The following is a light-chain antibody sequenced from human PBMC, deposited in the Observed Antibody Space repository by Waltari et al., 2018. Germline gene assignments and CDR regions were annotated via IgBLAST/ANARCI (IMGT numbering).Light chain of an antibody. J-gene: IGLJ3*02. CDR2: DVS. CDR1: RSDVGLYNF. Sequence: QSALTQPASVSGSPGQSITLSCIGTRSDVGLYNFVSWYQQHPGKAPKLIIYDVSNRPSGVSSRFSGSKSGNTASLTISGLQAEDEADYYCSSYTSSNTWVFGGGTKLTVL. CDR3: SSYTSSNTWV. V-gene: IGLV2-14*03.